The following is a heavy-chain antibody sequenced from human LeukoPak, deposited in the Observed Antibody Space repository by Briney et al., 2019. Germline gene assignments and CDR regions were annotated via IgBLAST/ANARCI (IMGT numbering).Heavy chain of an antibody. CDR2: IYTSGST. V-gene: IGHV4-4*07. Sequence: PSETLSLTCTVSGGSISSYYWSWIRQPAGKGLEWIGRIYTSGSTNYNPSLKSRVTISVDTSKNQFSLKLSSVTAADTAVYYCALLRAAAAAYCFDYWGQGTLVTVSS. CDR3: ALLRAAAAAYCFDY. J-gene: IGHJ4*02. D-gene: IGHD6-13*01. CDR1: GGSISSYY.